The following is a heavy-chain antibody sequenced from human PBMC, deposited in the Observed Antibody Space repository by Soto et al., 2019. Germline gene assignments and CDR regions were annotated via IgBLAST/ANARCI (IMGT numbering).Heavy chain of an antibody. D-gene: IGHD3-3*01. CDR2: ISYDGSNK. CDR3: AKVLPGLYDFWSGYYRSGYYYYGMDV. Sequence: GGSLRLSCAASGFTFSSYGMHWVRQAPGKGLEWVAVISYDGSNKYYADSVKGRFTISRDNSKNTLYLQMNSLRAEDTAVYYCAKVLPGLYDFWSGYYRSGYYYYGMDVWGQGTTVTVSS. J-gene: IGHJ6*02. V-gene: IGHV3-30*18. CDR1: GFTFSSYG.